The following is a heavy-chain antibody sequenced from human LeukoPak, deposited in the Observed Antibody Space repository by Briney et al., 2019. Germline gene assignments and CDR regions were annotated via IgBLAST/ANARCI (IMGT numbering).Heavy chain of an antibody. V-gene: IGHV3-7*01. J-gene: IGHJ4*02. CDR2: IKQDGSKL. D-gene: IGHD1-26*01. CDR1: GFTLSNYW. CDR3: ARWEARDTWVYDY. Sequence: PGGSLRLSCAASGFTLSNYWMSWVRQAPGKGLEWVANIKQDGSKLSYVDSVKGRFTVSRDNAKNSLYLQVNSLRAEDTAVYYCARWEARDTWVYDYWGQGTLVTVSS.